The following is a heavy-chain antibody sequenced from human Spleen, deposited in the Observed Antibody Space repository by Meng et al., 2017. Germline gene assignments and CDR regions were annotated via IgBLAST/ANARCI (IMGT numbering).Heavy chain of an antibody. CDR2: IDYSGTT. CDR1: GGPIGSNSSH. V-gene: IGHV4-39*01. CDR3: SRRINTAGGWFDS. Sequence: QPQLQESGPGLVKPSEALSLTCPVSGGPIGSNSSHWGWIRQPPGKGLEWVGTIDYSGTTYSNSSLKSRVTISLDTSRNQFSLKLTSVTAADTAVYYCSRRINTAGGWFDSWGQGTLVTVSS. J-gene: IGHJ5*01. D-gene: IGHD5-18*01.